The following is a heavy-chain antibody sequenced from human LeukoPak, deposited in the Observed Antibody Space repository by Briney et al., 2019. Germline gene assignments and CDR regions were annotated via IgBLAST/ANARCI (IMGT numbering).Heavy chain of an antibody. CDR2: INPKNGGT. CDR1: GYNFAHN. CDR3: VVSIQAAAIPAFES. Sequence: ASVTVSCKASGYNFAHNIHWVRQAPGQGHEFMGWINPKNGGTKYAQNFQGRVTMTRDTSISTVYMGLSSLGSDDTAVYYCVVSIQAAAIPAFESWGQGTLVTVSS. V-gene: IGHV1-2*02. D-gene: IGHD6-25*01. J-gene: IGHJ4*02.